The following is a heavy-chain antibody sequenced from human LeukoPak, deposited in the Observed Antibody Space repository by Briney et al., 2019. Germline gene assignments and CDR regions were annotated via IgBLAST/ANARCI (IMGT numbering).Heavy chain of an antibody. CDR3: ARDSDTIFGVVIIDY. J-gene: IGHJ4*02. V-gene: IGHV1-18*01. Sequence: ASVKVSCKASGYTFTSYGISWVRQAPGQGLEWMGWISAYNGNTNYAQKLQGRVTMTTDTSTSTAYMELRSLRSDATAVYYCARDSDTIFGVVIIDYWGQGTLVTVSS. CDR1: GYTFTSYG. CDR2: ISAYNGNT. D-gene: IGHD3-3*01.